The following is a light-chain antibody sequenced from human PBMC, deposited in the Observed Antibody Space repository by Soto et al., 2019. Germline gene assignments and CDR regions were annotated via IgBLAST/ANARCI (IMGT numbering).Light chain of an antibody. CDR2: DVT. CDR1: SSDVGVDNS. CDR3: AAWDGSLNAVL. V-gene: IGLV2-11*01. J-gene: IGLJ2*01. Sequence: QSALTQPRSVSGSPGQSVTIACTGTSSDVGVDNSVSWYQQHPGKAPKLMIYDVTKRPSGVPDRFSGSKSGNTASLTISGLQAEDDADYYCAAWDGSLNAVLFGGGTKLTVL.